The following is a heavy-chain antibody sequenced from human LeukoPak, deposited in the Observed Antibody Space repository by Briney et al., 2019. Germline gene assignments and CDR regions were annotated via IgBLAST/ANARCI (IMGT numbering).Heavy chain of an antibody. CDR3: ARRIGGFFDY. D-gene: IGHD3-10*01. V-gene: IGHV3-21*01. Sequence: GGSLRLSCAASGFTFSSYSMNWVRQAPGKGLEWVSSINSNSRYKYYADSVKGRFTISRDNAKNSLYLQMNSLRAEDTAVYYCARRIGGFFDYWGQGTLVSVSS. CDR2: INSNSRYK. CDR1: GFTFSSYS. J-gene: IGHJ4*02.